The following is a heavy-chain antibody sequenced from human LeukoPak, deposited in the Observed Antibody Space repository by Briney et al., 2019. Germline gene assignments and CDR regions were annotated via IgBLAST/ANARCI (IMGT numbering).Heavy chain of an antibody. CDR2: IYYIGNT. Sequence: SETLSLTCTVSGGSLDGYFWTWMRQAPGKGLEWSGHIYYIGNTNYDPSLQNRVSISVDTSKNQISLMLNSAASAARARHCCSGVRDYYYVNCGYYDYCGQGTLVTVSS. CDR1: GGSLDGYF. CDR3: SGVRDYYYVNCGYYDY. D-gene: IGHD3-22*01. V-gene: IGHV4-59*12. J-gene: IGHJ4*02.